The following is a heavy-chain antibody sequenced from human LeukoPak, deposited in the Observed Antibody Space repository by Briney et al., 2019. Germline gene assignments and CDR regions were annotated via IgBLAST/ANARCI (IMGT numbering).Heavy chain of an antibody. J-gene: IGHJ4*02. Sequence: PSHTLSLTCTVSGGPISIYYWSWLRQPPAKGLVWIGYTYYSGSTNDNPSRKSRVTISVDTSKNQFSLKLSSVTAADTAVYYCARGNGIVGAIFDYWGQGTLVTVSS. CDR1: GGPISIYY. CDR2: TYYSGST. V-gene: IGHV4-59*08. CDR3: ARGNGIVGAIFDY. D-gene: IGHD1-26*01.